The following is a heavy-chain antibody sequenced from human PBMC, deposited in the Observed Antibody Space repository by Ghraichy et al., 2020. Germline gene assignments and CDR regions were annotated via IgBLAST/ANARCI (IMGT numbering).Heavy chain of an antibody. V-gene: IGHV4-34*01. Sequence: SETLSLTCAVYGGSFSGYYWSWIRQPPGKGLEWIGEINHSGSTNYNPSLKSRVTISVDTSKNQFSLKLSSVTAADTAVYYCARSLGGYDFWSGYPSLYNWFDPWGQGTLVTVSS. CDR1: GGSFSGYY. CDR2: INHSGST. D-gene: IGHD3-3*01. J-gene: IGHJ5*02. CDR3: ARSLGGYDFWSGYPSLYNWFDP.